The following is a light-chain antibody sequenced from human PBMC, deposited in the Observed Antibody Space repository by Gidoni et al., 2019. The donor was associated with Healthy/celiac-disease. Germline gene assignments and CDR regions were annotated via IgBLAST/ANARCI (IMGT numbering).Light chain of an antibody. V-gene: IGLV2-8*01. CDR1: SSDGGGYNY. J-gene: IGLJ2*01. CDR2: EVS. CDR3: SSYAGSNNLV. Sequence: QSALTQPPSASGSPGQSVTISCTGTSSDGGGYNYVSWYQQHPGKAPKLMIYEVSKLPSGVPDRFSGSKSGNTSSLSVCGLQAEDEADYYCSSYAGSNNLVFGGGTKLTVL.